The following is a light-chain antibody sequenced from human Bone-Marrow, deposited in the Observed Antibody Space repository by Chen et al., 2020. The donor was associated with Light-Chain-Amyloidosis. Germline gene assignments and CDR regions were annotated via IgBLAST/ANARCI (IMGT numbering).Light chain of an antibody. CDR2: DVS. Sequence: QSALTQPASVSGSPGQSITISCTGTSSDGGGYNYVSWYQQHPGTAPKLVIFDVSYRPSGISNRFSGSKSGNTASRTSSGLQAEDEADCYCSSYTRSSTWLFGGGTRLTVL. CDR3: SSYTRSSTWL. V-gene: IGLV2-14*03. J-gene: IGLJ3*02. CDR1: SSDGGGYNY.